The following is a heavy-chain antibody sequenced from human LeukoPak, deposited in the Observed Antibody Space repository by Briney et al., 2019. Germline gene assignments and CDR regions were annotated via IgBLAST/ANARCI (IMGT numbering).Heavy chain of an antibody. CDR1: GGSISSGDYY. CDR3: ARETVDYSNFVGWFDP. CDR2: IYYSGTT. V-gene: IGHV4-31*03. J-gene: IGHJ5*02. D-gene: IGHD4-11*01. Sequence: PSETLSLTCTVSGGSISSGDYYWSWTRQHPGKGLEWIGYIYYSGTTYYNPSLESRVAMSIDTSKNQFSLKLSSVTAADTAVYYCARETVDYSNFVGWFDPWGQGTLVSVAS.